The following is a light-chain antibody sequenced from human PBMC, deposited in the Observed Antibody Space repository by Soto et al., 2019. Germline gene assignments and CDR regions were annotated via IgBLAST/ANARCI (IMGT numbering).Light chain of an antibody. V-gene: IGKV3-11*01. J-gene: IGKJ1*01. CDR2: DAS. CDR3: LQDINYPWT. CDR1: QSVSSY. Sequence: EIVLTQSPSTRSLSPGERATLSCRASQSVSSYLAWYQQKPGQAPRLLIYDASNRATGIPARFSGSGSGTDFTLAISSLQPEDSATYYCLQDINYPWTFGQGTKVEIK.